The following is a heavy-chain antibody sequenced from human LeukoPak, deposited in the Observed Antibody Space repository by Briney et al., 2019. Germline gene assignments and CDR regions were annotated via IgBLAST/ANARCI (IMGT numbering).Heavy chain of an antibody. J-gene: IGHJ4*02. CDR2: MNPNSGNT. D-gene: IGHD4-23*01. CDR3: ARGPRWAKTNFVY. V-gene: IGHV1-8*03. CDR1: GYTFTSYD. Sequence: ASVKVSCKASGYTFTSYDINWVRQATGQGLEWMGWMNPNSGNTGYAQKFQGRVTITRNTSISTAYMELSSLRSEDTAVYYCARGPRWAKTNFVYWGQGTLVTVSS.